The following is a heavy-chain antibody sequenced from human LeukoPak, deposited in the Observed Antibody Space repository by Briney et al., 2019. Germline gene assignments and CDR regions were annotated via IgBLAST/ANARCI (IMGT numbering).Heavy chain of an antibody. V-gene: IGHV3-64D*06. J-gene: IGHJ4*02. Sequence: GGSLRLSCAGSGFTFNSYTMSWVRQAPGKGLEYVSSISSNGGSTYYADSVKGRFTISRDNSKNTLFLQMSSLRTEDTAVYYCASPYSGYDYNFDHWGQGTLVTVSS. CDR1: GFTFNSYT. D-gene: IGHD5-12*01. CDR2: ISSNGGST. CDR3: ASPYSGYDYNFDH.